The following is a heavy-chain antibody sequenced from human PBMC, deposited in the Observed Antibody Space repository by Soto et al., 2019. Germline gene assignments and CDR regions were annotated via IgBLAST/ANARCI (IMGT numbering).Heavy chain of an antibody. CDR1: GDSVSSNHAA. V-gene: IGHV6-1*01. J-gene: IGHJ6*03. CDR3: AGTTSHQWYYMDV. D-gene: IGHD1-7*01. Sequence: QVQLQESGPGLVKPSQTLSLTCAISGDSVSSNHAAWNWIRLSPSRGLEWTARTYYRSRWYNDYAVSVRSRITVNPDTSKNQFSLQLTSVTPEDTAVYYCAGTTSHQWYYMDVWGKGTTVTVSS. CDR2: TYYRSRWYN.